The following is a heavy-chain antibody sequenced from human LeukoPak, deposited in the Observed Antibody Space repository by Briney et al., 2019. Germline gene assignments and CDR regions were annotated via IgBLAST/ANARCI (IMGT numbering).Heavy chain of an antibody. CDR1: GGSISSSSYY. V-gene: IGHV4-39*01. D-gene: IGHD2-2*01. CDR2: IYYSGST. CDR3: ARSLSAGVVPAAIDY. Sequence: PSETLSLTCTVSGGSISSSSYYWGWIRQPPGKGLEWIGSIYYSGSTYYSPSLKSRVTISLDTSKNQFSLKLSSVTAADTAVYYCARSLSAGVVPAAIDYWGQGTLLTVSS. J-gene: IGHJ4*02.